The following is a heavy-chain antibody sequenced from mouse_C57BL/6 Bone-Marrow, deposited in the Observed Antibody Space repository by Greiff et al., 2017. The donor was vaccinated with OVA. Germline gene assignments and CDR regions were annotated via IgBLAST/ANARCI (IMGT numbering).Heavy chain of an antibody. CDR3: ARGLLDV. CDR2: IYPGSGST. Sequence: VKLVESGAELVKPGASVKMSCKASGYTFTSYWITWVKQRPGQGLEWIGDIYPGSGSTNYNEKFKSKATLTVDTSSSTAYMQLSSLTSEDSAVYYCARGLLDVWGTGTTVTVSS. J-gene: IGHJ1*03. D-gene: IGHD2-2*01. CDR1: GYTFTSYW. V-gene: IGHV1-55*01.